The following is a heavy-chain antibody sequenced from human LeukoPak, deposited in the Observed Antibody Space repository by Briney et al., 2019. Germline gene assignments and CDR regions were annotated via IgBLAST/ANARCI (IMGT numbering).Heavy chain of an antibody. CDR3: ARGRYCSSTTCRLVWFDS. CDR2: VYPKNGGT. Sequence: ASVKVSCKASGYSFTCYYVHWVRQAPGQGLEWVGWVYPKNGGTNYAHKFQGRVSMTSDTSINTAYMELSGLRSDDTAVYYCARGRYCSSTTCRLVWFDSWGQGTLVTVSS. CDR1: GYSFTCYY. D-gene: IGHD2-2*01. J-gene: IGHJ5*01. V-gene: IGHV1-2*02.